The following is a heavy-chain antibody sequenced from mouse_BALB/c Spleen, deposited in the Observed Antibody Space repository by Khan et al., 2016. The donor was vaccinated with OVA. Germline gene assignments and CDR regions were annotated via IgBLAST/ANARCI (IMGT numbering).Heavy chain of an antibody. CDR3: ATHGSSAAWFTY. V-gene: IGHV1-7*01. CDR1: GYTFTSYW. D-gene: IGHD1-1*01. CDR2: INPCTGYT. Sequence: QVQLKQSGAELAKPGASVKMSCKASGYTFTSYWMHWVKQRPGQGLEWIGYINPCTGYTTYNQKFKDKATLTADKSSSTAYMQLSSLTSEDSAVYYCATHGSSAAWFTYWGQGTLVTVFA. J-gene: IGHJ3*01.